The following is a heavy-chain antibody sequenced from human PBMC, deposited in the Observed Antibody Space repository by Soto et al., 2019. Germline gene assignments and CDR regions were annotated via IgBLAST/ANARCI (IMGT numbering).Heavy chain of an antibody. Sequence: ASVKVSCKASGYTFTSYGISWVRQAPGQGLEWMGWISAYNGNTNYAQKLQGRVTMTTDTSTSTAYMELSSLRSEDTAVYYCARDRYCSSTSCYASRGDDYYYYGMDVWGQGTTVTVSS. J-gene: IGHJ6*02. CDR3: ARDRYCSSTSCYASRGDDYYYYGMDV. CDR2: ISAYNGNT. D-gene: IGHD2-2*01. CDR1: GYTFTSYG. V-gene: IGHV1-18*01.